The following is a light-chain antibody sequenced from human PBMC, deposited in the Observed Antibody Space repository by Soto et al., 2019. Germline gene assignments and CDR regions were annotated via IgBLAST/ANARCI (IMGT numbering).Light chain of an antibody. CDR1: QSVSNNY. J-gene: IGKJ5*01. Sequence: EIVLTRSPGTLSLSPGERATLSCRASQSVSNNYLAWYQQKPGQAPRLLIYDASSRATGIPDRFSGSGSGTDFTLTISRLEPEDFAVYYCQQYGSSPPITFGQGTRLEIK. V-gene: IGKV3-20*01. CDR3: QQYGSSPPIT. CDR2: DAS.